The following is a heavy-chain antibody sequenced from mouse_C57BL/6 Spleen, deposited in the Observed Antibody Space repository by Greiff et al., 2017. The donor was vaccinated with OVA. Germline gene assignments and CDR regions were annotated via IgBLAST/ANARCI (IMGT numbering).Heavy chain of an antibody. J-gene: IGHJ3*01. D-gene: IGHD1-1*01. CDR3: ARCYYGSSFAWFAY. CDR2: INPNYGTT. CDR1: GYSFTDYN. V-gene: IGHV1-39*01. Sequence: EVQLQESGPELVKPGASVKISCKASGYSFTDYNMNWVKQSNGKSLEWIGVINPNYGTTSYNQKFKGKATLTVDQSSSTAYMQLNSLTSEDSAVYYCARCYYGSSFAWFAYWGQGTLVTVSA.